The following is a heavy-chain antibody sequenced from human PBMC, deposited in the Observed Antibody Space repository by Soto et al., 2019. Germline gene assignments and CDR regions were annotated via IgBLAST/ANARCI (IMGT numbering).Heavy chain of an antibody. CDR2: IIPIFGTA. J-gene: IGHJ4*02. D-gene: IGHD2-15*01. Sequence: QVQLVQSGAEVKKPGSSVKVSCKASGGTFSSYSINWERQAPGQGLEWMGEIIPIFGTANYAQKFQGRVTITEDESTITAYMELSSLRSEDTSVYYCTIDGGRHSGGIDYWGQGNVVTVSS. CDR1: GGTFSSYS. CDR3: TIDGGRHSGGIDY. V-gene: IGHV1-69*01.